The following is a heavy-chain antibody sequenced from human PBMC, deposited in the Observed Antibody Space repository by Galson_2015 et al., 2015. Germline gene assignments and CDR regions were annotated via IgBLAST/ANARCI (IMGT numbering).Heavy chain of an antibody. J-gene: IGHJ4*02. V-gene: IGHV2-70*01. D-gene: IGHD5-18*01. CDR1: GFSLSTSGVC. Sequence: PALVKPTQALTLTCTFSGFSLSTSGVCVSWIRQPPGKALEWLALIDWDDDKYYSTSLKTRLTISKDTSKNQVVLTMTSMDPVDTATYYCARSTAMVIGPPCTGTNIDYWGQGTLVTVSS. CDR3: ARSTAMVIGPPCTGTNIDY. CDR2: IDWDDDK.